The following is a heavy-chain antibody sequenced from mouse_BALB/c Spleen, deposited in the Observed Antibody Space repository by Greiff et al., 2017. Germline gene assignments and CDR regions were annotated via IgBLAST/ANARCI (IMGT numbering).Heavy chain of an antibody. D-gene: IGHD1-1*01. J-gene: IGHJ2*01. CDR1: GFTFSSYG. CDR2: IYSNGGST. CDR3: AREDYYGRSDLDY. Sequence: EVQVVESGPGLVKPGGSLTLSCAASGFTFSSYGMSWVRQTPDKRLELVATIYSNGGSTYYPDSVKGRFTISRDNAKNTLYMQMSSLKSEDTAMYYCAREDYYGRSDLDYWGQGTTLTVSS. V-gene: IGHV5-6-3*01.